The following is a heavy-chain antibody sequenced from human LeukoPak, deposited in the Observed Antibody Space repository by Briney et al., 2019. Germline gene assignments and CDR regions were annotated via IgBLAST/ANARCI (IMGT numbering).Heavy chain of an antibody. CDR1: GFTFSSYD. J-gene: IGHJ4*02. CDR3: ARGKGIAAAGTWDY. D-gene: IGHD6-13*01. V-gene: IGHV3-13*01. Sequence: PGGSLRLSCAASGFTFSSYDMHWVRQATGKGLEWVSAIGTAGDTYYPGSVKGRFTISRENAKNSLYLQMNSLRAGDTAVYYCARGKGIAAAGTWDYWGQGTLVTVSS. CDR2: IGTAGDT.